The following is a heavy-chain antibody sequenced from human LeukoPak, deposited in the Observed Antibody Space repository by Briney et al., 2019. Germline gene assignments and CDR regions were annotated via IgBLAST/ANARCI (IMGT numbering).Heavy chain of an antibody. V-gene: IGHV3-23*01. CDR1: GFTFSSYA. D-gene: IGHD2-2*01. CDR2: ISGTSGKT. CDR3: AVHCINISCHSPR. Sequence: PGGSLRLSCAASGFTFSSYAMDWVRQAPGKGLEWVSAISGTSGKTYYADSVKGRFTISSDNSKNTLYLQMNGLRAEDTAVYYCAVHCINISCHSPRWGQGTLVTVSS. J-gene: IGHJ4*02.